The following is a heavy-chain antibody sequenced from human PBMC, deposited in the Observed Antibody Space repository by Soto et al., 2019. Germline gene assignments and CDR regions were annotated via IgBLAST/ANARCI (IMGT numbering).Heavy chain of an antibody. CDR3: ARSIVVVTALDY. J-gene: IGHJ4*02. Sequence: QVQLVQSGAEEKKPGASVKVSCKASGYTFTSYAMHWVRQAPGQRLEWMGWINAGNGNTKYSQKFQGRVTITRDTAGSTAYRELSSLRSEDTAVYYCARSIVVVTALDYWGQGPLVTVPS. V-gene: IGHV1-3*05. D-gene: IGHD2-21*02. CDR2: INAGNGNT. CDR1: GYTFTSYA.